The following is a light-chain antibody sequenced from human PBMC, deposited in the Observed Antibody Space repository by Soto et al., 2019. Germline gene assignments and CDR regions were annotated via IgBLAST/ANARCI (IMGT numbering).Light chain of an antibody. CDR3: CSYTSATTLVV. CDR1: SSDIGTYNY. Sequence: QSALTQPASVSGSPGQSITISCTGTSSDIGTYNYVSWYQRHPGEAPKLMIYDVTSRPSGVSDRFSGSKSGNTASLTISGLQAEDEADYFCCSYTSATTLVVFGRGTKLTVL. J-gene: IGLJ2*01. V-gene: IGLV2-14*03. CDR2: DVT.